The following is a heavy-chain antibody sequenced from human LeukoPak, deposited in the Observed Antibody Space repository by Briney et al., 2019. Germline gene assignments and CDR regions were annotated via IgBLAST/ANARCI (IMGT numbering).Heavy chain of an antibody. J-gene: IGHJ4*02. Sequence: PGRSLRLSCAASGFTFSSYAMHWVRQAPGKGLEWVAVISYDGSNKYYADSVKGRFTISRDNSKNTLYLQMNSLRAEDTAVYCCAGGSIPDWGQGTLVTVSS. CDR1: GFTFSSYA. CDR3: AGGSIPD. CDR2: ISYDGSNK. V-gene: IGHV3-30*04. D-gene: IGHD2-2*01.